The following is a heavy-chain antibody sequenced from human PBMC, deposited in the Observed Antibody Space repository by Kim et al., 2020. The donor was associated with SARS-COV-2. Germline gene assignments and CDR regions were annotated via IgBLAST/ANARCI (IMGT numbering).Heavy chain of an antibody. V-gene: IGHV4-34*01. CDR3: ARVGGSRYYYYYYYMDG. D-gene: IGHD3-3*01. Sequence: LKSRVTISVDTTKNQFSLKLSSVTAADTAVYYCARVGGSRYYYYYYYMDGWGKGTTVTVSS. J-gene: IGHJ6*03.